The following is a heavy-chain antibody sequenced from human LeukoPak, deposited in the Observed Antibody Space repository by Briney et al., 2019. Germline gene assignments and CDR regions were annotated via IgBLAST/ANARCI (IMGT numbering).Heavy chain of an antibody. D-gene: IGHD5-12*01. J-gene: IGHJ2*01. CDR1: GYTFTDYY. V-gene: IGHV1-2*02. CDR3: ARGRGYSGYETNWYFDL. Sequence: ASGRVSCKASGYTFTDYYMHWVRQAPGQGLEWMGWINPNSGGTNYAQKFQGRVTMTRDTSISTAYMELSRLRSDATAVYYCARGRGYSGYETNWYFDLWGRGTLVTVSS. CDR2: INPNSGGT.